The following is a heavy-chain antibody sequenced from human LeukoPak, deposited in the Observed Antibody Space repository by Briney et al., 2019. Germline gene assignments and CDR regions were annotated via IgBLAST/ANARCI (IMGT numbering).Heavy chain of an antibody. CDR2: IYHSGST. V-gene: IGHV4-4*02. CDR1: GGSISSSNW. J-gene: IGHJ4*02. Sequence: PSETLSLTCAVSGGSISSSNWWSWVRQPPGKGLEWIGEIYHSGSTNYNPSLKSRVTISVDKSKNQFSLKLSSVTAADTPVYYCARSLYYDSSGYYRDFDYWGQGTLVTVSS. CDR3: ARSLYYDSSGYYRDFDY. D-gene: IGHD3-22*01.